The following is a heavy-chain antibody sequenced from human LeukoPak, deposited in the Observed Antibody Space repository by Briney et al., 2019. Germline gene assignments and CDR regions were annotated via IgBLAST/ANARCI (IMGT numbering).Heavy chain of an antibody. D-gene: IGHD3-22*01. V-gene: IGHV3-23*01. CDR3: AKFKGHYYYDSSGYCDN. Sequence: GGSLRLSCAASGFTFSSYAMSWVRQAPGKGLEWVSAISGSGGSTYYADSVKGRLSISRDNSNYTLHLQMNSLRAEDTAVFYCAKFKGHYYYDSSGYCDNWGQGTLVTVSS. CDR1: GFTFSSYA. J-gene: IGHJ4*02. CDR2: ISGSGGST.